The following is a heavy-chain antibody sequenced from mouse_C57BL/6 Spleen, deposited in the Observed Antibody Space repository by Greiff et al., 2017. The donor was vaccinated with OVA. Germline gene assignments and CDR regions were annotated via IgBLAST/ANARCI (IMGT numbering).Heavy chain of an antibody. CDR1: GFTFSSYA. D-gene: IGHD2-1*01. CDR3: ARATMVTLYAMDY. Sequence: EVMLVESGGGLVKPGGSLKLSCAASGFTFSSYAMSWVRQTPEKRLEWVATISDGGSYTYYPDNVKGRFTISRDNAKNNLYLQMSHLKSEDTAMYYCARATMVTLYAMDYWGQGTSVTVSS. J-gene: IGHJ4*01. CDR2: ISDGGSYT. V-gene: IGHV5-4*03.